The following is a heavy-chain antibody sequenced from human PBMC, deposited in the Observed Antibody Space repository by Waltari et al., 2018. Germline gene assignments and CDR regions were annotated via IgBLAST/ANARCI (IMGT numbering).Heavy chain of an antibody. D-gene: IGHD4-17*01. J-gene: IGHJ4*02. CDR2: IDYSGST. Sequence: QLQLQESGPGLVKPSETLSLTCTVSGGSLSSSGYYWGWIRQPPGKGLEWIGSIDYSGSTYYNPSLQNRVTISVDTSKNQFSLKLGSVTAADTAVFFCARRRTTVTTYYFDYWGQGTLVTVSS. V-gene: IGHV4-39*01. CDR1: GGSLSSSGYY. CDR3: ARRRTTVTTYYFDY.